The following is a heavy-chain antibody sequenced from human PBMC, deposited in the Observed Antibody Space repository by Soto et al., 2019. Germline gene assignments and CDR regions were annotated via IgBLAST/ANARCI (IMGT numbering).Heavy chain of an antibody. CDR1: GFTFRSYA. D-gene: IGHD2-15*01. J-gene: IGHJ4*02. V-gene: IGHV3-23*01. CDR3: AKDRMGFEVVGRRYFDY. Sequence: GGSLRLSCAASGFTFRSYAMSWVRQAPGEGLEWVSAISGSGGSTYYADSVKGRFTISRDNSKNTLYLQMNSLRAEDTAVYYCAKDRMGFEVVGRRYFDYWGQGTLVTISS. CDR2: ISGSGGST.